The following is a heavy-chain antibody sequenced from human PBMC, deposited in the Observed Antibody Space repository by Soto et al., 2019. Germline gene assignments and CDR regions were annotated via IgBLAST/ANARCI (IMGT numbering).Heavy chain of an antibody. D-gene: IGHD5-18*01. CDR3: AIDISGYRHGLLAY. Sequence: TSETLSLTCTVSGGSISSYYWSWIRQPPGKGLEWIGYIYYSGSTNYNPSLKSRVTISVDTSKNQFSLKLSSVTAADTAVYYCAIDISGYRHGLLAYWGQGTLVTVSS. J-gene: IGHJ4*02. CDR2: IYYSGST. V-gene: IGHV4-59*01. CDR1: GGSISSYY.